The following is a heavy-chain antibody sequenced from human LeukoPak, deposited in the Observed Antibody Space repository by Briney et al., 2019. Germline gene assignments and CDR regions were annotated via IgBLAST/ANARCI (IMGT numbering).Heavy chain of an antibody. J-gene: IGHJ4*02. CDR3: ARAGWIITSGIDY. Sequence: SETLSLTCVVSGYSISRGYYWGWIRQPPGKGREWIGTIYHIGSTYYTPSLGRGVNISVDTSKNEFSLNLKSVPAADTAVYYCARAGWIITSGIDYWGQGALVTVSS. CDR1: GYSISRGYY. V-gene: IGHV4-38-2*01. D-gene: IGHD3-10*01. CDR2: IYHIGST.